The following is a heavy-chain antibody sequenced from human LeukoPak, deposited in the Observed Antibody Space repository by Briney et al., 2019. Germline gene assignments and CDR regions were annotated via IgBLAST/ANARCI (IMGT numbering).Heavy chain of an antibody. CDR2: ISAYNGNT. V-gene: IGHV1-18*01. CDR3: ARGVDDFWSGSFYGMDV. CDR1: GYTFTSYG. J-gene: IGHJ6*02. Sequence: ASVTVSFKASGYTFTSYGISWVRQAPGQGHEWMGWISAYNGNTNYAQKLQGRVTMTTDTSTSTAYMELRSLRSDDTAVYYCARGVDDFWSGSFYGMDVWGQGTTVTVSS. D-gene: IGHD3-3*01.